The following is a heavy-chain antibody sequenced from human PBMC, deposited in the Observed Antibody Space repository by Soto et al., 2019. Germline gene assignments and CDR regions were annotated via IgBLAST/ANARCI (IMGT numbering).Heavy chain of an antibody. V-gene: IGHV3-7*05. CDR3: ARDPVESCSGGSCYWDYYGMYV. CDR2: IKQDGSEK. D-gene: IGHD2-15*01. Sequence: GGSLRLSCAASGFTFSSDWMSWVRQAPGKGLEWVANIKQDGSEKYYVDSVKGRFTISRDNAKNSLYLQMNSLRAEDTAVYYCARDPVESCSGGSCYWDYYGMYVWGQGTTVTVSS. J-gene: IGHJ6*02. CDR1: GFTFSSDW.